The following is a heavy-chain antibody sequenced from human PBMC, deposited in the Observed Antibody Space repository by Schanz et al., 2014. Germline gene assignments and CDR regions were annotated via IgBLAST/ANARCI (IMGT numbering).Heavy chain of an antibody. V-gene: IGHV3-48*04. CDR3: ARGNYGMDV. CDR2: ISGSSSTI. CDR1: GFSFTTYS. J-gene: IGHJ6*02. Sequence: EVQLVESGGGLVQPGGSLRLSCVASGFSFTTYSMSWVRQAPGKGLEWISYISGSSSTIFHSDSVRGRFTISRDNAKNSLFLQMNSLRAEDTAKYYCARGNYGMDVWGQGTTVTVSS.